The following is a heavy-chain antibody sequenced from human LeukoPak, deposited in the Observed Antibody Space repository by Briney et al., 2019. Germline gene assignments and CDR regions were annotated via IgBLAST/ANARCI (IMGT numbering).Heavy chain of an antibody. J-gene: IGHJ4*02. CDR1: GFTFSSYG. D-gene: IGHD3-10*01. CDR2: ISYDGSNK. V-gene: IGHV3-30*03. CDR3: ARDSTYYYDSGSSGPHYFDN. Sequence: GGSLRLSCAASGFTFSSYGMHWVPQAPGKGLECGAVISYDGSNKYYADSVKGRFTISRDNSKNTLYLQMNSVRAEDTAVYYCARDSTYYYDSGSSGPHYFDNWGQGTLVTVSS.